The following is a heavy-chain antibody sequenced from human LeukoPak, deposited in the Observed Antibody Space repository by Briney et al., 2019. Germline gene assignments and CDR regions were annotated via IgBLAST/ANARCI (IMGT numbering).Heavy chain of an antibody. CDR1: GFTLSSYA. D-gene: IGHD3-10*01. CDR2: ISASGGST. V-gene: IGHV3-23*01. J-gene: IGHJ6*03. Sequence: GGSLRLSCAAPGFTLSSYAMSWVRQAPGKGLEWVSSISASGGSTNYADSVKGRFTTSRDNSKNTVYLQMNSLRAEDTAVYYCAKVMKGSEGLTMVRGVIIKTAGLYYMDVWGKGTTVTVSS. CDR3: AKVMKGSEGLTMVRGVIIKTAGLYYMDV.